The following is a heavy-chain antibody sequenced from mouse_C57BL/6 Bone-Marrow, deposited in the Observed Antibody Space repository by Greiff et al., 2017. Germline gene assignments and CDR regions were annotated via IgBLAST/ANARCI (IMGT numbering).Heavy chain of an antibody. CDR2: ISGGGGNT. Sequence: EVMFVESGGGLVKPGGSLKLSCAASGFTFSSYTMSWVRQTPEQRLEWVATISGGGGNTYYHDSVKGRFTISRDNSYNPLYMQLSSLRSEDTALFYCARPLYYGYHFAYWGQGTLVTVSA. D-gene: IGHD2-2*01. J-gene: IGHJ3*01. CDR3: ARPLYYGYHFAY. V-gene: IGHV5-9*01. CDR1: GFTFSSYT.